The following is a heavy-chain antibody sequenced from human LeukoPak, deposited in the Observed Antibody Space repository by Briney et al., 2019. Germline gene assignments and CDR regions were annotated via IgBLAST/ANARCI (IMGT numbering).Heavy chain of an antibody. CDR3: AREWTHGSGGSCYDY. D-gene: IGHD2-15*01. V-gene: IGHV4-30-4*08. CDR2: IYYSGST. J-gene: IGHJ4*02. Sequence: SETLSLTCTVSGGSISSGDYYWSWIRQPPGKGLEWIGYIYYSGSTYYNPSLKSRVTISVDTSKNQFSLKLSSVTAADTAVYYCAREWTHGSGGSCYDYWGQGTLVTVSS. CDR1: GGSISSGDYY.